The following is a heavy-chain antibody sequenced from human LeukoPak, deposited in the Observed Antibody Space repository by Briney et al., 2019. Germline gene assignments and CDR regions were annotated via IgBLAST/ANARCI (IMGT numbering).Heavy chain of an antibody. CDR1: GFTFSDYY. CDR3: ARGSPDIVVVPAAAAPSYYFDY. V-gene: IGHV4-34*01. CDR2: INHSGST. D-gene: IGHD2-2*01. J-gene: IGHJ4*02. Sequence: GSLRLSCAASGFTFSDYYMSWIRQAPGKGLEWIGEINHSGSTNYNPSLKSRVTISVDASKNQFSLKLSSVTAADTAVYYCARGSPDIVVVPAAAAPSYYFDYWGQGTLVTVSS.